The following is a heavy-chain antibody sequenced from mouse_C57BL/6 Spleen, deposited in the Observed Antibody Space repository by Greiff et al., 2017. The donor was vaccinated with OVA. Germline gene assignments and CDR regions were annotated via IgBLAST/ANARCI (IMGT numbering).Heavy chain of an antibody. Sequence: QVQLQQPGAELVMPGASVKLSCKASGYTFTSYWMHWVKQRPGQGLEWIGEIDPSDSYTNYNQKFKGKSTLTVDKSSSTAYMQLSSLTSEDSAVYYCARIDYSNSDYYAMDYWGQGTSVTVSS. V-gene: IGHV1-69*01. CDR3: ARIDYSNSDYYAMDY. D-gene: IGHD2-5*01. J-gene: IGHJ4*01. CDR1: GYTFTSYW. CDR2: IDPSDSYT.